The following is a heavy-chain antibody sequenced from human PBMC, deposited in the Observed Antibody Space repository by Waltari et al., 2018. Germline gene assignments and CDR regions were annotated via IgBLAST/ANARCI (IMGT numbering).Heavy chain of an antibody. V-gene: IGHV5-51*01. Sequence: EVQLVQSGEEVKKPGESLKISCKASGYGLIGSWIGWVRQMPGKGLESMGIVYPDDSNTRYSPSFQGQVTISVDKSIRTAYLQWSSLKTSDTAMYYCARTSGFFHTGVFFDYWGQGILVTVSS. CDR3: ARTSGFFHTGVFFDY. CDR2: VYPDDSNT. D-gene: IGHD7-27*01. J-gene: IGHJ4*02. CDR1: GYGLIGSW.